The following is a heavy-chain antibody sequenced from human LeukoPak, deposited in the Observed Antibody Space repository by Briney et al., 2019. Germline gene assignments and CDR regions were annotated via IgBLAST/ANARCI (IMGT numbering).Heavy chain of an antibody. J-gene: IGHJ4*02. CDR1: GGSISSSSYY. CDR3: ARDRHYDTSGADY. D-gene: IGHD3-22*01. CDR2: IYYSGST. V-gene: IGHV4-39*07. Sequence: SETLSLTCTVSGGSISSSSYYWGWIRQPPGKGLGWIGSIYYSGSTYYNPSLKSRVSISVDTSKNQFSLKLSSVTAADTAVYYCARDRHYDTSGADYWGQGTLVTVSS.